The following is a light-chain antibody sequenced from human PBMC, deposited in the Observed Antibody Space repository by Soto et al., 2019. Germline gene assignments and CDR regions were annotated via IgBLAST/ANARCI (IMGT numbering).Light chain of an antibody. J-gene: IGKJ4*01. Sequence: EIMLTQSPATLSLSPGERATLSCRPSQGVSRYFAYYQHKRGQAPRPLISDASNRATGIPARFSGTGSGTDFTLTINSVEPVDFAVYCCQQRSNWLTFGGRTKVEIK. V-gene: IGKV3-11*01. CDR3: QQRSNWLT. CDR1: QGVSRY. CDR2: DAS.